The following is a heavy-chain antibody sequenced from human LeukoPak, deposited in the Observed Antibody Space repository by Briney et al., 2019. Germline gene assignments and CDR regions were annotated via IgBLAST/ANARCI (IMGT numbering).Heavy chain of an antibody. D-gene: IGHD1-14*01. CDR3: ARAVSGTLGGAFDI. CDR1: GYTFIDYF. V-gene: IGHV1-2*02. Sequence: ASVKVSCKASGYTFIDYFIHWMRQTPGQGLKWLGWINPNSGVTRYAQKFQGRVTLTRDTAAYMELSSLKYDDTAVYYCARAVSGTLGGAFDIWGQGTAVTVSS. CDR2: INPNSGVT. J-gene: IGHJ3*02.